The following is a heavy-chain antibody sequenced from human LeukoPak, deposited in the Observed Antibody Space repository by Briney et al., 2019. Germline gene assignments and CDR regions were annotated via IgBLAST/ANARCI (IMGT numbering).Heavy chain of an antibody. V-gene: IGHV4-59*01. D-gene: IGHD3-10*01. CDR2: IHYTGST. CDR1: GGSINSYY. Sequence: SETLSLTCTVSGGSINSYYWSWIRQPPGKGLECIGYIHYTGSTNYNPSLTSRVTISVDTSKNQFSLKLSSLTAPDTAIYYCARGGYYGSGNDFRFDPWGQGTLVTVSS. J-gene: IGHJ5*02. CDR3: ARGGYYGSGNDFRFDP.